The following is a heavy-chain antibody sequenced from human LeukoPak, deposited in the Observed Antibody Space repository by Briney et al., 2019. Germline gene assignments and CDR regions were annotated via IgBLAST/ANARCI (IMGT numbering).Heavy chain of an antibody. J-gene: IGHJ6*03. CDR2: IFYSGST. CDR1: SDSISSYT. V-gene: IGHV4-59*01. D-gene: IGHD3-10*01. CDR3: ARGVFTYYYLDV. Sequence: SETLSLTCSVSSDSISSYTWNWIRKPPGKGLEWIGYIFYSGSTNYSPSFKSRVTISLDTSKTQFSLRLSSVTAADTAGYFCARGVFTYYYLDVWGKGTTVTISS.